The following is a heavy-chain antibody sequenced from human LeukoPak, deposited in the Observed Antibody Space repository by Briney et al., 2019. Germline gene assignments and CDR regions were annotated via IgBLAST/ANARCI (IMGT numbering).Heavy chain of an antibody. J-gene: IGHJ4*02. CDR2: ISHDGTT. Sequence: PSETLSLTCGVSGGSIDITNYLSWVRQAPGKGLEWIGEISHDGTTNHNPSLRSRVAMSLDRANNQFSLSLTSVTAADTAVYYCTREDRPFCPFAYWGQGVLVTVSS. D-gene: IGHD3-22*01. V-gene: IGHV4-4*02. CDR1: GGSIDITNY. CDR3: TREDRPFCPFAY.